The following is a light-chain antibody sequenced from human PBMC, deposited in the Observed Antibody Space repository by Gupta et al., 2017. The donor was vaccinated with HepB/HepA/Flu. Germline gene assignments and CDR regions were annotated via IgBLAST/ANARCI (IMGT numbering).Light chain of an antibody. CDR3: QSYDSSLSGSPVV. CDR1: SSNIGAGYD. CDR2: GN. Sequence: QSVLTQPPSVSGAPGQGVTISCSGRSSNIGAGYDVHGYQQLPRTDPKLLIYGNNRPSRVPDRFSGSRSGTSASLAITGRQAEDEADYYCQSYDSSLSGSPVVFGGGTKLTVL. V-gene: IGLV1-40*01. J-gene: IGLJ2*01.